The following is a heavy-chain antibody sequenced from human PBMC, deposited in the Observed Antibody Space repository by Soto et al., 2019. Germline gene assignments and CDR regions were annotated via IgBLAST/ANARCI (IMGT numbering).Heavy chain of an antibody. V-gene: IGHV1-58*01. CDR1: GFTFTSSA. J-gene: IGHJ4*01. D-gene: IGHD1-26*01. CDR3: AMKDYYDAVMYYFDY. CDR2: IDVGSGNP. Sequence: ASVKVSRKASGFTFTSSALQCVRQARGQRIEWIGWIDVGSGNPNYAQKFQQGVTITRDMSTSTANMALSSQTSEDTAVYYCAMKDYYDAVMYYFDYWCHGTLVTVSS.